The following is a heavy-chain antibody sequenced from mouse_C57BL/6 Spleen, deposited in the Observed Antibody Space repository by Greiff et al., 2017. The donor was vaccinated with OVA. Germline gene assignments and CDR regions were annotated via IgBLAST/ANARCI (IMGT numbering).Heavy chain of an antibody. D-gene: IGHD1-1*01. V-gene: IGHV1-50*01. CDR2: IDPSDSYT. Sequence: QVQLQQPGAELVKPGASVKLSCKASGYTFTSYWMQWVKQRPGQGLEWIGEIDPSDSYTNYNQKFKGKATLTVDTSSSTAYMQLSSLTSEDSADYYCATGDYNGFAYWGQGTLVTVSA. CDR3: ATGDYNGFAY. CDR1: GYTFTSYW. J-gene: IGHJ3*01.